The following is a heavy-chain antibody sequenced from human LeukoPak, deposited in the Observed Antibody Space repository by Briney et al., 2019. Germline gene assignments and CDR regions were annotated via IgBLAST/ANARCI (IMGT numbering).Heavy chain of an antibody. Sequence: ASVKVSCKASGYTFTGYYMHWVRQAPGQGLEWMGWINPNSGGTNYAQKFQGRVTMTRDTSISTAYMELSRLRSDDTAVYYCARESFEWELLRGFDYWGQGTLVTVSS. D-gene: IGHD1-26*01. CDR3: ARESFEWELLRGFDY. CDR2: INPNSGGT. V-gene: IGHV1-2*02. J-gene: IGHJ4*02. CDR1: GYTFTGYY.